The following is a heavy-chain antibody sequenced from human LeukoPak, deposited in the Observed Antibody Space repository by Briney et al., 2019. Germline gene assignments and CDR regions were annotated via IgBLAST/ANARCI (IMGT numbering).Heavy chain of an antibody. CDR3: ARVGRGDHTWGSYYCDH. J-gene: IGHJ4*02. D-gene: IGHD3-16*01. CDR1: GDSFSSYH. V-gene: IGHV4-59*01. Sequence: SETLSLTCTVSGDSFSSYHWSWLRQPPGKGLEWIGYISSSGSTSYNPSLETRLTISVDTSKNQSSLKLSSVTAADTAVYYCARVGRGDHTWGSYYCDHWGQGTLVSVSS. CDR2: ISSSGST.